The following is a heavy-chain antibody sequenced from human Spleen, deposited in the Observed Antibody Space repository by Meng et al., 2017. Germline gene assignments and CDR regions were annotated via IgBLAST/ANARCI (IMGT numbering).Heavy chain of an antibody. CDR2: IWYDGNRK. CDR1: GSTLRYYG. CDR3: ARDDDTSSHYSRFDY. V-gene: IGHV3-33*01. Sequence: QVHLVESGGGVVQPGRSLRLSCATSGSTLRYYGMHWVRQAPGKGLEWVAVIWYDGNRKYYGDSVKGRFTISRDTSKSTVFLQLDSLRAEDTAIYYCARDDDTSSHYSRFDYWGQGTLVTVSS. D-gene: IGHD3-22*01. J-gene: IGHJ4*02.